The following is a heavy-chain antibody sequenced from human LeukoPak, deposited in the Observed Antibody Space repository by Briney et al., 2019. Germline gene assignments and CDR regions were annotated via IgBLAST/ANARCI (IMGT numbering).Heavy chain of an antibody. CDR3: ARSLYGATYYYDSSGYYLSASFGY. D-gene: IGHD3-22*01. CDR2: IRFDGSRT. Sequence: GGSLRLSCGASGFSFSDYAMHWVRQAPGKGLEWVAFIRFDGSRTDYADSVKGRFTISSDNAKNSLYLQMNSLRAEDTAVYYCARSLYGATYYYDSSGYYLSASFGYWGQGTLVTVSS. CDR1: GFSFSDYA. J-gene: IGHJ4*02. V-gene: IGHV3-30*02.